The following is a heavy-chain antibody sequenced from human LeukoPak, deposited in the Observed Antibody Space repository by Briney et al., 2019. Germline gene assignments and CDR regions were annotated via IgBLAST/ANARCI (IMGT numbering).Heavy chain of an antibody. CDR1: GGSISSSSYY. Sequence: SETLSLTCTVSGGSISSSSYYWGWIRQPPGKGLEWIGSIYYSGSTYYNPSLKSRVTISVDTSKNQFSLKLSSVTAADTAVYYCARGPDTAMVPDWGQGTLVTVSS. CDR2: IYYSGST. D-gene: IGHD5-18*01. CDR3: ARGPDTAMVPD. J-gene: IGHJ4*02. V-gene: IGHV4-39*07.